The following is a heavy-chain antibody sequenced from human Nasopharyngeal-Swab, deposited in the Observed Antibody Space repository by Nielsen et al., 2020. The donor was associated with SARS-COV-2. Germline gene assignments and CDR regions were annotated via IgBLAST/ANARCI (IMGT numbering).Heavy chain of an antibody. CDR3: AKGRDGYNSYFDY. D-gene: IGHD5-24*01. J-gene: IGHJ4*02. V-gene: IGHV3-30*18. CDR2: ISYEGSIK. Sequence: GESLKISCAASGFNFNNYGMHWVRQAPGKGLEWVALISYEGSIKHYADYVEGRFTFSRDNSKNTLYLQMNSLRAEDTAVYYCAKGRDGYNSYFDYWGQGILVTVSS. CDR1: GFNFNNYG.